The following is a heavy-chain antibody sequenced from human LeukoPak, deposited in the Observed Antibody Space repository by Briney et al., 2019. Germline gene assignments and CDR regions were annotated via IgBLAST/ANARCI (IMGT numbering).Heavy chain of an antibody. V-gene: IGHV3-74*03. J-gene: IGHJ3*02. CDR2: INRDGSTT. Sequence: GGSLRLSCAASEFTFSNYWVHWVRQAPGKGLVWVSRINRDGSTTKYADSVKGRFTVSRDNAKNTLNLQMNSLRAEDTAVYYCAKDQGSGWFGGFDIWGQGTMVTVSS. D-gene: IGHD6-19*01. CDR3: AKDQGSGWFGGFDI. CDR1: EFTFSNYW.